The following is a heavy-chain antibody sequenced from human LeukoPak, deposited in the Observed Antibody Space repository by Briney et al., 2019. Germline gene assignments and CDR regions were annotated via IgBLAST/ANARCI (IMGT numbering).Heavy chain of an antibody. CDR1: GGSISSGSYY. Sequence: SQTLSLTCTVSGGSISSGSYYWSWIRQPAGKGLEWIGRIYTSGSTNYNPSLKSRVTISVDTSKNQFSLKLSSVTAADTAVYYCARSRIAARRNNWFDPWGQGTLVTVSS. D-gene: IGHD6-6*01. V-gene: IGHV4-61*02. CDR3: ARSRIAARRNNWFDP. CDR2: IYTSGST. J-gene: IGHJ5*02.